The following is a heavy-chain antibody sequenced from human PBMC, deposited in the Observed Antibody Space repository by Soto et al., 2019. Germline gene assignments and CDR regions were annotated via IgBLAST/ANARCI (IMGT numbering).Heavy chain of an antibody. CDR3: AKDGRGDYYYYGMDV. V-gene: IGHV3-23*01. CDR2: ISGSGGST. Sequence: LSLTCAASGFTFSSYAMSWVRQAPGKGLEWVSAISGSGGSTYYADSVKGRFTISRDNSKNTLYLQMNSLRAEDTAVYYCAKDGRGDYYYYGMDVWGQGTTVTVSS. J-gene: IGHJ6*02. CDR1: GFTFSSYA.